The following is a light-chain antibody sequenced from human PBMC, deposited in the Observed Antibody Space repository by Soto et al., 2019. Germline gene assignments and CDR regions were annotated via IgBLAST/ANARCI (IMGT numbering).Light chain of an antibody. V-gene: IGKV3-11*01. CDR2: DAS. CDR3: QQRTNWPLT. J-gene: IGKJ4*01. Sequence: EIVLTQSPDTLSLSPGERATLFCRASQRVAKFLAWYQQKGGQAPRLLIFDASTRATDVPGRFTGSGSGTAFTLTISSLEPEDSAVYYCQQRTNWPLTFGGGTKVEVK. CDR1: QRVAKF.